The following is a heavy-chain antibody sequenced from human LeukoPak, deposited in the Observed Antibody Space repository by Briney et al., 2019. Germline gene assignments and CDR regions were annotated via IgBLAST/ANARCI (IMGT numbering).Heavy chain of an antibody. CDR3: ARGDTHAHT. CDR2: ITISGHTK. Sequence: GGSQRLSCAASGFDLSTYEMNWVRQAPGKGLEWIADITISGHTKNYADSVKGRFTISRDNARTSLYLQMNSLRVEDTGVYYCARGDTHAHTWGQGTLVSVCS. V-gene: IGHV3-48*03. CDR1: GFDLSTYE. J-gene: IGHJ5*02. D-gene: IGHD5-18*01.